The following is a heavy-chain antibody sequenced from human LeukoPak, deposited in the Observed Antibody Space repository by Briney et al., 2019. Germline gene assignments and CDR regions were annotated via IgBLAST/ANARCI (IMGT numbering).Heavy chain of an antibody. CDR2: ISAYNGNT. J-gene: IGHJ4*02. Sequence: ASVKVSCKASGYTLTGYYMHWVRQAPGQGLEWMGWISAYNGNTNYAQKLQGRVTMTTDTSTSTAYMELRSLRSDDTAVYYCARDHRGYYFDYWGQGTLVTVSS. V-gene: IGHV1-18*04. D-gene: IGHD3-10*01. CDR1: GYTLTGYY. CDR3: ARDHRGYYFDY.